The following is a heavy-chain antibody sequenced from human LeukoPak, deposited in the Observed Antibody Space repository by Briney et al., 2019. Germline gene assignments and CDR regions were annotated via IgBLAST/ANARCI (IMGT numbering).Heavy chain of an antibody. CDR1: GFTFDDYA. CDR3: AKDMGGMGARGSDY. J-gene: IGHJ4*02. CDR2: ISWDGGST. Sequence: GGSLRLSCAASGFTFDDYAMHWVRQAPGKGLEWVSLISWDGGSTYYADSVKGRFTISRDNSKNSLYLQMNSLRAEDTALYYCAKDMGGMGARGSDYWGQGTLVTVSS. V-gene: IGHV3-43D*03. D-gene: IGHD1-26*01.